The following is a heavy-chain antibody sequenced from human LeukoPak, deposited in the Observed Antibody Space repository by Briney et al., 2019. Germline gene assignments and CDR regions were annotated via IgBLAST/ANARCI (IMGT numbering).Heavy chain of an antibody. V-gene: IGHV4-39*01. CDR1: GGSISSSSYY. J-gene: IGHJ2*01. CDR3: ARHGVWFGESLNWYFDL. Sequence: SETLSLTCTVSGGSISSSSYYWGWIRQPPGKGLEWIGNIYSSGSTYYNASLQSRVTISIDTSKNQFSLRLNSVTAADTAMYYCARHGVWFGESLNWYFDLWGRGTLVTVSS. D-gene: IGHD3-10*01. CDR2: IYSSGST.